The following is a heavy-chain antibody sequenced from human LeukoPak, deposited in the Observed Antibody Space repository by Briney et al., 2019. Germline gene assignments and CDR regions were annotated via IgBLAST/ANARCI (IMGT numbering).Heavy chain of an antibody. CDR1: GGSMNSYS. Sequence: SETLSLTCTVSGGSMNSYSWSWIRQPPGKGLEWIGYIYFSGSTNYNLSLKSRVTISVDTSKNQFSLKLNSVTAADTAVYYCARGRRVPYWDQGTLVTVSS. CDR2: IYFSGST. V-gene: IGHV4-59*01. J-gene: IGHJ4*02. CDR3: ARGRRVPY.